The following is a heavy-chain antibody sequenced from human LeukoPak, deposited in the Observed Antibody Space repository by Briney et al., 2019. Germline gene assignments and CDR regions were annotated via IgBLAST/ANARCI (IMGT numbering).Heavy chain of an antibody. CDR3: ARVFDS. V-gene: IGHV4-39*07. CDR2: VFYTGKT. J-gene: IGHJ4*02. Sequence: SETLSLTCTVSGGSVSTSDYYWGWIRQSPVKGLEWIGDVFYTGKTNYNPSLRCRATISMDTSKNQFSLKLTYVTAAESAVYYCARVFDSWGQGTLVTVSS. CDR1: GGSVSTSDYY.